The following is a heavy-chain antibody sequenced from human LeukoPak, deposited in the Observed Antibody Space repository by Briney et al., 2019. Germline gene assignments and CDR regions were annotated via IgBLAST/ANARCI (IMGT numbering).Heavy chain of an antibody. V-gene: IGHV3-23*01. J-gene: IGHJ4*02. CDR3: AKAFSSGWSIDY. Sequence: GGSLRLSCAASGFTFRNYAMSWVRQAPGKGLEWVSTISGSGDSTYYADSVKGRFTISRDNSKNTVYLQMNSLRAEDTALYYCAKAFSSGWSIDYWGQGTLVTVSS. CDR2: ISGSGDST. D-gene: IGHD6-19*01. CDR1: GFTFRNYA.